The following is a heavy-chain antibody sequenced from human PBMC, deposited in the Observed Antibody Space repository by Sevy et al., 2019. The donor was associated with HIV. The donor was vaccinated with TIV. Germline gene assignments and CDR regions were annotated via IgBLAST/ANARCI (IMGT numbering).Heavy chain of an antibody. V-gene: IGHV3-7*01. CDR3: VRAIAVDGSF. D-gene: IGHD6-13*01. Sequence: GWSLRLSCVASGFTLNSYWMSWVRQAPGKGLEWVANIKQDGSVKYYVDSVKGRFTISRDNARNLLYLQMNSLRVEDTALYYCVRAIAVDGSFWGQGTLVTVSS. J-gene: IGHJ4*02. CDR2: IKQDGSVK. CDR1: GFTLNSYW.